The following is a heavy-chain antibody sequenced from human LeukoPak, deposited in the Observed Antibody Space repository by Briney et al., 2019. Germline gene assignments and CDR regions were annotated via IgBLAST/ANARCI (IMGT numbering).Heavy chain of an antibody. J-gene: IGHJ4*02. CDR3: ARLPDVIPVAASFDY. V-gene: IGHV4-34*01. Sequence: SETLSLTCAVYGGTFRGYSWNWIRQTPGKGLEWIGEINPSGSTNYNPSLKSRVTISVDTSKNQFSLKLTSVTAADTALYYCARLPDVIPVAASFDYWGQGTLVTVSS. D-gene: IGHD6-19*01. CDR1: GGTFRGYS. CDR2: INPSGST.